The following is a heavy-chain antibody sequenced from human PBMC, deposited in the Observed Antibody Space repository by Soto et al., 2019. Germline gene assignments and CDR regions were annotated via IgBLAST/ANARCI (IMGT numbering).Heavy chain of an antibody. V-gene: IGHV4-59*08. D-gene: IGHD3-22*01. CDR1: GGSIVSYD. CDR3: ARLGGYYQSLDT. J-gene: IGHJ5*02. CDR2: VYYTGTT. Sequence: SETLCLTYTVSGGSIVSYDWTWIRQPPGKGLEWIGYVYYTGTTTYSPSLKSRVTISVDTSMNQISLKLSSVTAADTAFYYCARLGGYYQSLDTWGQGTLVTVSS.